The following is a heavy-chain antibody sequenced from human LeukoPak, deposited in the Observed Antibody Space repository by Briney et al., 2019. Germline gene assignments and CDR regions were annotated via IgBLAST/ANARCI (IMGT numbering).Heavy chain of an antibody. CDR2: IYYTGST. Sequence: SETLSLTCSVSGGSISKSNHYWGWIRQPPGKGLEWIGSIYYTGSTYLNPSLKSRVIVSEDTSKNQFSLILSSVTAADTAVYYCAGQYDFWSGSGQKNWFDPWGQGTLVTVSS. J-gene: IGHJ5*02. CDR1: GGSISKSNHY. CDR3: AGQYDFWSGSGQKNWFDP. V-gene: IGHV4-39*01. D-gene: IGHD3-3*01.